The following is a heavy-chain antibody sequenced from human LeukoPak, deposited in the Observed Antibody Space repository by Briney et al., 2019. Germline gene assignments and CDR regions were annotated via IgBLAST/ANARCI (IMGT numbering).Heavy chain of an antibody. CDR1: GFTFSSYS. CDR2: ISSSSSYI. Sequence: GGSLRLSCAASGFTFSSYSMNWVRQAPGKGLEWVSSISSSSSYIYYADSVKGRFTISRDNAKNSLYLQMNSLRAEDTAVYYCARTWGIAVADDWYFDLWGRGTLVTVSS. D-gene: IGHD6-19*01. CDR3: ARTWGIAVADDWYFDL. V-gene: IGHV3-21*01. J-gene: IGHJ2*01.